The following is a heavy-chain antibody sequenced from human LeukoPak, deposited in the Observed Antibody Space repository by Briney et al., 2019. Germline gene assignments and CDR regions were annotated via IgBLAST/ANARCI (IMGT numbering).Heavy chain of an antibody. J-gene: IGHJ4*02. CDR1: GFTFSNYW. CDR2: INQDGSEE. CDR3: ARDYKYAFDN. Sequence: GGSLRLSCAASGFTFSNYWMTWVRQAPGKGLEWVAHINQDGSEEHYMDSVKARFTISRDNAKNSLYLQMNSLRVEDTAVYYCARDYKYAFDNWGQGTLVTVSS. D-gene: IGHD5-24*01. V-gene: IGHV3-7*01.